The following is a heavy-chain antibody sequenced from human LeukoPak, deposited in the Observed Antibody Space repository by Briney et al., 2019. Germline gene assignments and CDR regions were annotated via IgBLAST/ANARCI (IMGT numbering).Heavy chain of an antibody. CDR1: GFTFSSYG. J-gene: IGHJ4*02. CDR2: ISYDGSNK. V-gene: IGHV3-30*03. D-gene: IGHD6-19*01. CDR3: ARTGLPSITVAGYFDY. Sequence: GGSLRLSCAASGFTFSSYGIHWVRQAPGKGLEWVAVISYDGSNKYYADSVKGRFTISRDNSKNTLYVQMNSLRAEDTAVYYCARTGLPSITVAGYFDYWGQGTLVTVSS.